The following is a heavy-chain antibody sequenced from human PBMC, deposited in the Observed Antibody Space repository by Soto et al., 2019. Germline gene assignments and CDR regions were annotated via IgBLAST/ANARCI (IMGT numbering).Heavy chain of an antibody. CDR1: GFTFGDYA. CDR3: TRDDTYDFWSGYYSDYYYYGMDV. V-gene: IGHV3-49*04. J-gene: IGHJ6*02. Sequence: GGSLRLSCTASGFTFGDYAMSWVRQAPGKGLEWVGFIRSKAYGGTTEYAASVKGRFTISRDDSKSIAYLQMNSLKTEDTAVYYCTRDDTYDFWSGYYSDYYYYGMDVWGQGTTVTVSS. D-gene: IGHD3-3*01. CDR2: IRSKAYGGTT.